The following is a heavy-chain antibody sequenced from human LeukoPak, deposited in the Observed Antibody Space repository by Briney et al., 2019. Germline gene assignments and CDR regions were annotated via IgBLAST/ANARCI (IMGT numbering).Heavy chain of an antibody. CDR1: GFSFTFYG. CDR3: ARIPRFLEWLLSIYFDY. V-gene: IGHV3-23*01. CDR2: ISPSGDKT. J-gene: IGHJ4*02. D-gene: IGHD3-3*01. Sequence: GGSLRLTCAASGFSFTFYGMSWVRQAPGKGLEWVSVISPSGDKTYYADSVKGRFTISRDNSKDTLYLQMNVLSTEDTAIYYCARIPRFLEWLLSIYFDYWGQGTLVTVSS.